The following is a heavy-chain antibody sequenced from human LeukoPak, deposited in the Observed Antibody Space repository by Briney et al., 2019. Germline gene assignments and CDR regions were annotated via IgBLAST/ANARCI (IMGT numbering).Heavy chain of an antibody. CDR3: ARAASYYYDSSGYYDY. CDR1: GFTFSSYA. D-gene: IGHD3-22*01. V-gene: IGHV3-30-3*01. J-gene: IGHJ4*02. CDR2: ISYDGSNK. Sequence: PGRSLRLSSAASGFTFSSYAMHWVRQAPGKGLEWVAVISYDGSNKYYADSVKGRFTISRDNSKNTLYLQMNSLRAEDTAVYYCARAASYYYDSSGYYDYWGQGTLVTVSS.